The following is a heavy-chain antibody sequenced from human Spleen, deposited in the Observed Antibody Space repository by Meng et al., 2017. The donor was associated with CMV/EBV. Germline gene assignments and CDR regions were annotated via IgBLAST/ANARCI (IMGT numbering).Heavy chain of an antibody. J-gene: IGHJ3*02. Sequence: SETLSLTCAVYGGSFSGYYWSWIRQPPGKGLEWIGTIYYRGSTYYNPSLKSRVTISLDTSKIQFSLRLTSVTAADTALYYCARGEGVYNFWTGSEPNGAYDIWAQGTMVTVSS. CDR2: IYYRGST. CDR1: GGSFSGYY. V-gene: IGHV4-34*01. D-gene: IGHD3/OR15-3a*01. CDR3: ARGEGVYNFWTGSEPNGAYDI.